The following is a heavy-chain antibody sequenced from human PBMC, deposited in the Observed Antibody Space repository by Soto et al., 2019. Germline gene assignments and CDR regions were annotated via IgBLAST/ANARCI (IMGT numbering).Heavy chain of an antibody. CDR1: GGSISSYY. CDR2: IYYSGST. V-gene: IGHV4-59*08. CDR3: ARRWGDAFEI. J-gene: IGHJ3*02. D-gene: IGHD3-16*01. Sequence: QVQLQESGPGLVKPSETLSLTCTVSGGSISSYYWSWIRQPPGKGLEWIVYIYYSGSTNYNPSLKSRVTISVDTSKNQFSLKLSSVTAADTAVYYCARRWGDAFEIWGQGTMVTVSS.